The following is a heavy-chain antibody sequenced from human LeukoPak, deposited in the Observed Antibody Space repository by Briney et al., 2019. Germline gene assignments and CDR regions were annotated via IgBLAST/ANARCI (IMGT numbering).Heavy chain of an antibody. CDR3: ARHFAGHTRNFDY. J-gene: IGHJ4*02. Sequence: SESLSLTCTVSGGSISSYYWSWIRQPPGKRLEWIGHIYYSGSTNYNPSLKSRVTISVDTSKNQFSLKLNSVTAADTAIYYCARHFAGHTRNFDYWGQGTLVTVSS. CDR2: IYYSGST. CDR1: GGSISSYY. V-gene: IGHV4-59*08.